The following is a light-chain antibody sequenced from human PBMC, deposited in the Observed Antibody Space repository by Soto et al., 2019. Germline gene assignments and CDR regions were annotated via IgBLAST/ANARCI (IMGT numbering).Light chain of an antibody. CDR2: DVN. V-gene: IGLV2-14*01. CDR1: SSDIGGYDY. Sequence: QSALTQPASVSGSPGQSITLSCTGTSSDIGGYDYVSWYQRHPGKAPKLIIFDVNNRPSGVSNRFSGSKSGNTASLTSSGLQAEDGADYYCTSYASGSSHVVFGGGTKLTVL. J-gene: IGLJ2*01. CDR3: TSYASGSSHVV.